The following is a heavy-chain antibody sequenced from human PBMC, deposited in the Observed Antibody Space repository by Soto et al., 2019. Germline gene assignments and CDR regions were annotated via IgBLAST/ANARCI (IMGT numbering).Heavy chain of an antibody. CDR1: GFTISSYW. D-gene: IGHD3-3*01. CDR3: AREVSGYYFDY. CDR2: IDEDGSEQ. Sequence: WRSLRLSCAASGFTISSYWMSWVRQAPGKGVGWVASIDEDGSEQHYVDSVRGRFTVSRDNAKSSLYLQMNSPRVEDTAVYYCAREVSGYYFDYWGQGALVTVSS. V-gene: IGHV3-7*05. J-gene: IGHJ4*02.